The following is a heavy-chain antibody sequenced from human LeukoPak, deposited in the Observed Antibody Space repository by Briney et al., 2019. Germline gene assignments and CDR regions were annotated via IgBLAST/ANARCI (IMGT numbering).Heavy chain of an antibody. D-gene: IGHD3-10*01. CDR3: AKDDAWLRFGE. CDR1: GFTFSSYA. CDR2: ISGSPGST. J-gene: IGHJ4*02. Sequence: GGSLRLSCAASGFTFSSYAMSWVRQVPGKGLEWVSAISGSPGSTYYADSVKGRFTISRDNSKNTLYLEVISLTAEDTAVYYCAKDDAWLRFGEWSQGTLVTVSS. V-gene: IGHV3-23*01.